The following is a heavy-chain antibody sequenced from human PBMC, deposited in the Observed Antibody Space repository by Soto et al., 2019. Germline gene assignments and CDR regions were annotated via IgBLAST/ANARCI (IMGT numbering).Heavy chain of an antibody. CDR3: AKILESAGLGH. Sequence: HPGGSLRLSCAASGFSFSTYAMSWVRQAPGKGLEWVSAISFSGGAAYYADSVKGRFTISRDNSKNTLYLQMNSLRAEDTAVYLCAKILESAGLGHWGQGTLVTVSS. CDR2: ISFSGGAA. D-gene: IGHD6-13*01. CDR1: GFSFSTYA. V-gene: IGHV3-23*01. J-gene: IGHJ4*02.